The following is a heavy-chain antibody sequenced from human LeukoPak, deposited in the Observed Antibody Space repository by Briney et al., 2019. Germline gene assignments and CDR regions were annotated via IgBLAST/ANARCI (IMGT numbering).Heavy chain of an antibody. D-gene: IGHD5-24*01. Sequence: SETLSLTCAVYGGSFSGYYWSWIRQPPGKGLEWIGEINHSGSTYYNPSLKSRVTMSVDTSKNQFSLKLTSVTAADTAVYYCARLYLPATRFDYWGQGTLVTVSS. CDR3: ARLYLPATRFDY. CDR1: GGSFSGYY. V-gene: IGHV4-34*01. CDR2: INHSGST. J-gene: IGHJ4*02.